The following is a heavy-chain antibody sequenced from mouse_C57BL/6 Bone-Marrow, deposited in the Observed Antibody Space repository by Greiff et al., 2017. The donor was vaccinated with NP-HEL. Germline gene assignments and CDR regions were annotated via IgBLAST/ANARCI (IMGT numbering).Heavy chain of an antibody. CDR2: IYPGSGST. CDR3: ARYYGSSSLFDY. CDR1: GYTFTSYW. Sequence: QVQLKQPGAELVKPGASVKMSCKASGYTFTSYWITWVKQRPGQGLEWIGDIYPGSGSTNYNEKFKSKATLTVDTSSSTAYMQLSSLTSEDSAVYYCARYYGSSSLFDYWGQGTTLTVSS. D-gene: IGHD1-1*01. J-gene: IGHJ2*01. V-gene: IGHV1-55*01.